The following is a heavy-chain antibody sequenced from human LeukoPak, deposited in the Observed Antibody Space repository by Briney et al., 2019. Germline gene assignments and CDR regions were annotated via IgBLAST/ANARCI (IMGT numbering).Heavy chain of an antibody. D-gene: IGHD6-13*01. CDR2: ISYDGSNK. CDR3: AKADPPGYSSSWYDY. Sequence: PGGSLRLSCAASGFTFSSYAMHWVRQAPGKGLEWVAVISYDGSNKYYADSVKGRFTISRDNSKNTLYLQMNSLRAEDTAVYYCAKADPPGYSSSWYDYWGQGTLVTVSS. J-gene: IGHJ4*02. V-gene: IGHV3-30*04. CDR1: GFTFSSYA.